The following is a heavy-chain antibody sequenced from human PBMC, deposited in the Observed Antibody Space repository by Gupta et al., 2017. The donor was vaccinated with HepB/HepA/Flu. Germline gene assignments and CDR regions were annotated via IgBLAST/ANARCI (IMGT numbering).Heavy chain of an antibody. J-gene: IGHJ6*03. CDR3: ARASSATNYDFWSGYPKNYYMDV. CDR1: GGTFSSYA. V-gene: IGHV1-69*01. D-gene: IGHD3-3*01. Sequence: QVQLVQSGAEVKKPGSSVKVSCQASGGTFSSYAISWVRQAPGQGLEWMGGIIPSFGTANYAQKFQGKVTITADESTSTAYMELSSLRSEDTAVYYCARASSATNYDFWSGYPKNYYMDVWGKGTTVTASS. CDR2: IIPSFGTA.